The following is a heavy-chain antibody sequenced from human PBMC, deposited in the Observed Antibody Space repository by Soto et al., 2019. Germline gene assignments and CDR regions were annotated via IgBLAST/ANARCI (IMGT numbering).Heavy chain of an antibody. CDR2: IKSKTDGGTT. D-gene: IGHD3-10*01. Sequence: GGSLRLSCAASGFTFSNAWMSWVRQAPGKGLEWVGRIKSKTDGGTTDYAAPVKGRFTISRDDSKNTLYLQMNSLKTEDTAVYYCTTRITMVRGVIDYWGQGTLVTVSS. J-gene: IGHJ4*02. CDR3: TTRITMVRGVIDY. CDR1: GFTFSNAW. V-gene: IGHV3-15*01.